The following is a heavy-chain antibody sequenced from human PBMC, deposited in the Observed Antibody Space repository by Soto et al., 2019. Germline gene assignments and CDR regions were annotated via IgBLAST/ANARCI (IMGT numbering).Heavy chain of an antibody. CDR2: FNSDGSST. CDR3: ASLGSGWLVDY. V-gene: IGHV3-74*01. CDR1: GFTFSSYW. J-gene: IGHJ4*02. D-gene: IGHD6-19*01. Sequence: GESLKISCAASGFTFSSYWMHWVRQAPGKGLVWVSRFNSDGSSTSYADSVKGRFTISRDNAKNTLYLQMNSLRAEDTAVYYCASLGSGWLVDYWGQGTLVTVSS.